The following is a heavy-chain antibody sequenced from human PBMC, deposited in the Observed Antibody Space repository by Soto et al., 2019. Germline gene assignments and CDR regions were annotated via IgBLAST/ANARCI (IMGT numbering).Heavy chain of an antibody. CDR1: GGSFSVYY. J-gene: IGHJ4*02. CDR2: INHSGST. CDR3: ARGIVPAAMVGFDY. Sequence: SETLSLTCAVYGGSFSVYYWSWIRQPPGKGLEWIGEINHSGSTNYNPSLKSRVTISVDTSKNQFSLKLSSVTAADTAVYYCARGIVPAAMVGFDYWGQGTLVTVSS. V-gene: IGHV4-34*01. D-gene: IGHD2-2*01.